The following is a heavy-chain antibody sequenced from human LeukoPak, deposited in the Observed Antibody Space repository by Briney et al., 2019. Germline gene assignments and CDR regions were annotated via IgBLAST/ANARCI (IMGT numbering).Heavy chain of an antibody. CDR3: ARERRLRYFDWLSEEGQNDAFDI. CDR2: IYYSGST. CDR1: GGSISSYY. Sequence: PSETLSLTCTVSGGSISSYYWTWIRQPPGKGREWLGSIYYSGSTYYNPSLKRRVTISVDTSKNRFSLKLSSVTAADTAVYYCARERRLRYFDWLSEEGQNDAFDIWGQGTMVTVSS. J-gene: IGHJ3*02. V-gene: IGHV4-39*07. D-gene: IGHD3-9*01.